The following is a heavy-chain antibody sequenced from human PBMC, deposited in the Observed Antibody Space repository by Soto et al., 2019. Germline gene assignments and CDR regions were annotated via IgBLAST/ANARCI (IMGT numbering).Heavy chain of an antibody. CDR1: GFNFGNYA. V-gene: IGHV3-9*01. CDR2: VNWNSDKV. D-gene: IGHD6-25*01. J-gene: IGHJ4*02. Sequence: VLLVESGGGLVQPGGSLRLSCAVSGFNFGNYAMHWVRQAPGKGLEWVAAVNWNSDKVAYVGSVLGRFTIFRDSAKNSLHLQMNDLTTEDTAFYYCAKDKGGTPYYIDSWGQGILVTASS. CDR3: AKDKGGTPYYIDS.